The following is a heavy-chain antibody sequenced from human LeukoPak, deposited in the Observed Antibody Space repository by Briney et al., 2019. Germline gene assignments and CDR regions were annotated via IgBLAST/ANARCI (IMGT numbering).Heavy chain of an antibody. Sequence: GGSLRLSCPASGFTFSSYWMSWLRQAPGKGLEWVANIKQDGSEKYYVDSVKGRFTISRDNAKNSLYLQMNSLRAEDTAVYYCARDQSDYGDYNLDYWGQGTLVTVSS. CDR1: GFTFSSYW. J-gene: IGHJ4*02. CDR3: ARDQSDYGDYNLDY. CDR2: IKQDGSEK. D-gene: IGHD4-17*01. V-gene: IGHV3-7*01.